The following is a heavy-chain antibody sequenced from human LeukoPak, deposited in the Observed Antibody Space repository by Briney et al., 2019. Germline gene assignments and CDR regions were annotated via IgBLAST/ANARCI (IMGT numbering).Heavy chain of an antibody. CDR1: GGSISSYY. D-gene: IGHD1/OR15-1a*01. CDR3: AMDEQGLDY. V-gene: IGHV4-59*01. J-gene: IGHJ4*02. Sequence: SETLSLTCPVSGGSISSYYWSWIRQPPGKGLEWIGYIYYSGSTNYNPSLKSRVTISVDTSKNQFSLKLSSVTAADTAVYYCAMDEQGLDYWGQGTLDTVSS. CDR2: IYYSGST.